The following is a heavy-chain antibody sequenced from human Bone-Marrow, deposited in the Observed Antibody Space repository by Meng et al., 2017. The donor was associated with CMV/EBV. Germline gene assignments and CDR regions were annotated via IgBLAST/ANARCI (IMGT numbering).Heavy chain of an antibody. CDR3: ARGVVHDYSNRQWDIDQ. CDR2: LIPMFGTA. V-gene: IGHV1-69*05. CDR1: GGTFSSHA. D-gene: IGHD4-11*01. Sequence: SVKVSCKASGGTFSSHAISRVRQAPGQGLEWMGGLIPMFGTANFAQNFRGRVTLTTDGSTSTAYMEMRSLRYEDTALYFCARGVVHDYSNRQWDIDQWGQGTLVTVSS. J-gene: IGHJ4*02.